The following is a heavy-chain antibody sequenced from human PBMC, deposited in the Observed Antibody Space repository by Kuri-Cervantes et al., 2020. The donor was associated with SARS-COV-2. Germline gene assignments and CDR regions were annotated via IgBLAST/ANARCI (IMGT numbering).Heavy chain of an antibody. Sequence: LSCTVSGGSISSYYWSWIRQPPGKGLEWIGYIYYSGSTNYNPSLKSRVTISVDTSKNQFSLKLSSVTAADTAVYYCARDPAYYDSSGYYYGAFDIWGQGTMVTVSS. CDR1: GGSISSYY. V-gene: IGHV4-59*01. CDR2: IYYSGST. J-gene: IGHJ3*02. CDR3: ARDPAYYDSSGYYYGAFDI. D-gene: IGHD3-22*01.